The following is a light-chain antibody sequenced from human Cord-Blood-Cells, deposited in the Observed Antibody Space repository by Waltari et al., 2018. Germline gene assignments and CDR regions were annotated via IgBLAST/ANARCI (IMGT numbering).Light chain of an antibody. V-gene: IGKV1-39*01. J-gene: IGKJ2*01. Sequence: DIQMTQSPSYLSASVGDRVTITCRASQSISSYLNWYQQKPVKAPKLLIYAASSLQSGVPSRFSGSRSGTDFTLTISSLQPEDFATYYCQQSYRTPDTFGQGTKLEIK. CDR2: AAS. CDR1: QSISSY. CDR3: QQSYRTPDT.